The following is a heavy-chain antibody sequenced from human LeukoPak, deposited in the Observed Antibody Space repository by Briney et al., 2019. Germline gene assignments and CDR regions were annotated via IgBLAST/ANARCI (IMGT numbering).Heavy chain of an antibody. CDR2: ITISSNFI. V-gene: IGHV3-21*01. J-gene: IGHJ6*02. Sequence: GGSLRLSCAASGFSLSNSMNWVRQAPGKVLEWVSSITISSNFIYYADSVKGRFTISRDNAKSSLFLQMNSLRAEDTAVYFCARDGHGDGFLTGYSYFGMDVWGQGTTVTVSS. D-gene: IGHD3-9*01. CDR1: GFSLSNS. CDR3: ARDGHGDGFLTGYSYFGMDV.